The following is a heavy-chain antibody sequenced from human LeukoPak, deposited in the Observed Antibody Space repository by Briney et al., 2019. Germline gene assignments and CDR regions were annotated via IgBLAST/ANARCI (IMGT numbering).Heavy chain of an antibody. V-gene: IGHV4-34*01. CDR1: GGSFSGYY. CDR2: INHSGST. Sequence: SETLSLTCAVYGGSFSGYYWSWIRQPPGKGLEWIGEINHSGSTNYNPSLKSRVTISVDTSKNQFSLKLSSVTAADTAVYYCARSPYYYGMDVWGQGTTVTVSS. CDR3: ARSPYYYGMDV. J-gene: IGHJ6*02.